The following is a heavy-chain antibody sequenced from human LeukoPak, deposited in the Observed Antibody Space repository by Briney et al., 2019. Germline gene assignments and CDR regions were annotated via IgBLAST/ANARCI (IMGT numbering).Heavy chain of an antibody. D-gene: IGHD5-24*01. CDR3: GRVGDGYNDNY. J-gene: IGHJ4*02. CDR2: ISSGGST. CDR1: GFTVSSDY. V-gene: IGHV3-66*01. Sequence: PGGSLRLSCAASGFTVSSDYMGWVRQAPEKGLEWVSLISSGGSTYYADSLKGRFTISRDNSKNTLYLQMNSLRAEDTAVYYCGRVGDGYNDNYWGQGTLVTGSS.